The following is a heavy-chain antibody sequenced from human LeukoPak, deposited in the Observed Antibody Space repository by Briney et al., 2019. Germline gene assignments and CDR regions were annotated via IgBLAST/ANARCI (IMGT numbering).Heavy chain of an antibody. D-gene: IGHD1-7*01. Sequence: ASVKVSCKASGYNLTSYDINWVRQATGQGLEWMGWMNPNSGNTGYAQKFQGRVTMTRNTSISTAYMELSSLRSEDTAVYYCARGHQLDLEDYWGQGTLVTVSS. J-gene: IGHJ4*02. CDR3: ARGHQLDLEDY. V-gene: IGHV1-8*01. CDR2: MNPNSGNT. CDR1: GYNLTSYD.